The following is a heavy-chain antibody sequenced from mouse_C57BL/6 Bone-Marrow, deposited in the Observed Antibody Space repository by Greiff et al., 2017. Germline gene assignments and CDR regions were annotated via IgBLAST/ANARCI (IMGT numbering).Heavy chain of an antibody. CDR3: TTRSSYGY. CDR2: IDPENGDT. Sequence: VQLKASGAELVRPGASVKLSCTASGFNIKDDYMHWVKQRPEQGLEWIGWIDPENGDTEYASKFQGKATITADTSSNTAYLQLSSLTSEDTAVYYCTTRSSYGYWGQGTTLTVSS. D-gene: IGHD1-1*01. V-gene: IGHV14-4*01. CDR1: GFNIKDDY. J-gene: IGHJ2*01.